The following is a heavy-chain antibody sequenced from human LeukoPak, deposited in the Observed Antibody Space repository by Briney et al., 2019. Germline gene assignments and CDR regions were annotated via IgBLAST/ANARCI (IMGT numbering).Heavy chain of an antibody. CDR1: GFTVSDYY. CDR3: ATAPQTYRYLGY. J-gene: IGHJ4*02. V-gene: IGHV3-11*04. D-gene: IGHD3-16*02. CDR2: ISSYGSTI. Sequence: PGGSLRLSCAASGFTVSDYYMSWIRQAPGKGLEWVSYISSYGSTIYYADSVKGRFTISRDNAKNSLYLQMNSLRAEDTAVYYCATAPQTYRYLGYWGQGTLVTVSS.